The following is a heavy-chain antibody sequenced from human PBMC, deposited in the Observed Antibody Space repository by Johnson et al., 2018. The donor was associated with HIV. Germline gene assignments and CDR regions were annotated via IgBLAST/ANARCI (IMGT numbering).Heavy chain of an antibody. V-gene: IGHV3-66*01. D-gene: IGHD6-19*01. Sequence: VQLVESVGGLVQPGGSLRLSCAASGFTFSSYATSWVRQAPGKGLEWVSVIYTGGSTYYADSVTGRFTISRDNSKNTLYLQMNSLRAEDTAVYYCARELGNGWGETADAFAIWVQGTMVTVSS. CDR3: ARELGNGWGETADAFAI. CDR1: GFTFSSYA. J-gene: IGHJ3*02. CDR2: IYTGGST.